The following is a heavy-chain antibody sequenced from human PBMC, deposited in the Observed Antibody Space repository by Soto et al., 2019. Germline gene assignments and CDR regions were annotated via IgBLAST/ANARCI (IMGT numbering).Heavy chain of an antibody. D-gene: IGHD2-21*02. CDR2: IYWDDDK. CDR3: VQSRCGGDCLQSYSSHSYYGLDV. CDR1: GFSLSTTGVG. V-gene: IGHV2-5*02. Sequence: QITLKESGPTLVKPTQPLTLTCTFSGFSLSTTGVGVGWIRQPPGKALEWLALIYWDDDKRYNPSLNSRLTITKDTSKNQVVLAMTNMDPVDTATYYCVQSRCGGDCLQSYSSHSYYGLDVWGQGTTVTVSS. J-gene: IGHJ6*02.